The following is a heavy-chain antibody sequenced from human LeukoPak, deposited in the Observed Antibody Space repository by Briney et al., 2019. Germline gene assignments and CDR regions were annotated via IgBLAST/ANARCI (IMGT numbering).Heavy chain of an antibody. V-gene: IGHV3-33*06. Sequence: GGSLRLSCAASGFTFSSYGMHRVRQAPRKGLEWVAVIWYDGSNKYYADSVKGRFTISRDNSKNTLYLQMNSLRAEDTAVYYCAKDKCSGSYIHYWGQGTLVTVSS. D-gene: IGHD1-26*01. CDR3: AKDKCSGSYIHY. CDR1: GFTFSSYG. CDR2: IWYDGSNK. J-gene: IGHJ4*02.